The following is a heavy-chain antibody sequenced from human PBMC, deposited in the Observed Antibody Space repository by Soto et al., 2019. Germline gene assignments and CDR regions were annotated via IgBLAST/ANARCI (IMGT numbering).Heavy chain of an antibody. J-gene: IGHJ1*01. D-gene: IGHD6-19*01. CDR2: INPNSGGT. Sequence: GASVKVSCKASGYTFTGYYMHWVRQAPGQGLEWMGWINPNSGGTNYAQKFQGWVTMTRDTSISTAYMELSRLRSDDTAVYYCARGGSIAVAGTVYFQHWGQGTLVTVSS. CDR1: GYTFTGYY. CDR3: ARGGSIAVAGTVYFQH. V-gene: IGHV1-2*04.